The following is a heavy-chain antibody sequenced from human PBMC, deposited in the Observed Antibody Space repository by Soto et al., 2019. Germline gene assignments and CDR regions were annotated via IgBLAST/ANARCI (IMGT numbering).Heavy chain of an antibody. Sequence: EVQLLESGGGLVQPGGSLRLSCAASGFTFSSYAMSWVRQAPGKGLEWVSAISGSGGSTYYADSVKGRFTISRDNSKNTLYLQMNSMRAEDTAVYYCAKDLGSVVDTAMATFDPWGQGTLVTVSS. D-gene: IGHD5-18*01. J-gene: IGHJ5*02. V-gene: IGHV3-23*01. CDR2: ISGSGGST. CDR1: GFTFSSYA. CDR3: AKDLGSVVDTAMATFDP.